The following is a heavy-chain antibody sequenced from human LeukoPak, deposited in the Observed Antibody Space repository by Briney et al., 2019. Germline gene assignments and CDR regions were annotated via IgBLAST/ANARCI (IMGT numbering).Heavy chain of an antibody. CDR2: ISSDGSST. CDR3: ARVASGWSHFDY. J-gene: IGHJ4*02. D-gene: IGHD6-19*01. V-gene: IGHV3-74*01. CDR1: GFTFRSYW. Sequence: GGSLRLSCVASGFTFRSYWMHWVRHAPGKGLVWVSRISSDGSSTSYADSVKGRFTISRDNAKNTLYMQMNSLRVEDTAVYYCARVASGWSHFDYWGQGTLVTVSS.